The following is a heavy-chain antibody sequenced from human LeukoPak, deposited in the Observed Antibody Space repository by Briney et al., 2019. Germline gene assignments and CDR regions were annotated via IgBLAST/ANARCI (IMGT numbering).Heavy chain of an antibody. V-gene: IGHV3-7*03. Sequence: GGSLRLSCAASEFTFSNIWMSWVRLAPGKGLEWVADIREDGSKKYYVDSVKGRFTISRDNAKNSLFLQMNSLRAEDTAIYYCASAGIDGSRNYLLYWGQGTLVTVSS. CDR3: ASAGIDGSRNYLLY. D-gene: IGHD3-10*01. J-gene: IGHJ4*02. CDR1: EFTFSNIW. CDR2: IREDGSKK.